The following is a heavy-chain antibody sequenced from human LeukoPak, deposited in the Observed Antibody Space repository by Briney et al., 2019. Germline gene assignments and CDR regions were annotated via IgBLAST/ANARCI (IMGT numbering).Heavy chain of an antibody. D-gene: IGHD3-22*01. CDR2: IRYDGSNK. J-gene: IGHJ4*02. V-gene: IGHV3-30*02. Sequence: PGGSLRLSCAASGFTFSSYGMHWVRQAPGKGLEWVAFIRYDGSNKYYADSVKGRFTISRDNSKNTLYLQMNSLRAEDTAVHYCAKDLRYYDSSGYWGQGTLVTVSS. CDR3: AKDLRYYDSSGY. CDR1: GFTFSSYG.